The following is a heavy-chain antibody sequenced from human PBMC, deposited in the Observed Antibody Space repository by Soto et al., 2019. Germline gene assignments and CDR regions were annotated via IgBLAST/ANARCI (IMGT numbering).Heavy chain of an antibody. Sequence: QVQLQESGPGLVKPSDTLSLTCAVSGSSITGGTWWGWFGQPPGKGLEWIGYIYYSGTTYYNPSLKSRVTMSVHTSKNQFSLKLTSVTAVDTAVYYCARREIQGPIDYWGQGTLVTVSS. CDR1: GSSITGGTW. V-gene: IGHV4-28*01. CDR3: ARREIQGPIDY. CDR2: IYYSGTT. D-gene: IGHD1-26*01. J-gene: IGHJ4*02.